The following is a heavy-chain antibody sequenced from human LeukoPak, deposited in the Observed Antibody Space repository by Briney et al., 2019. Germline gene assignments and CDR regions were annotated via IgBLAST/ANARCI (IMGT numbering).Heavy chain of an antibody. CDR3: ARDRRWGSGYYSD. CDR2: IYYSGST. V-gene: IGHV4-59*12. J-gene: IGHJ4*02. Sequence: SETLSLTCTVSGGSISSYYWSWIRQPPGKGLEWIGYIYYSGSTNYNPSLKSRVTISVDTSKNQFSLKLSSVTAADTAVYYCARDRRWGSGYYSDWGQGTLVTVSS. D-gene: IGHD3-22*01. CDR1: GGSISSYY.